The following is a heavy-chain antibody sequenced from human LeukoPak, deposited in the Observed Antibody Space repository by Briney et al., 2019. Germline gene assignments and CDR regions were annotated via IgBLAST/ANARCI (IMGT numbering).Heavy chain of an antibody. CDR1: GFTFSSYA. V-gene: IGHV3-23*01. CDR2: ISGSGGST. Sequence: PGGSLRLSCAAPGFTFSSYAMSWVRQAPGKGLEWVSAISGSGGSTYYADSVKGRFTISRDNSKNTLYLQMNSLRAEDTAVYYCAKGALQFGYYYYGMDVWGQGTTVTVSS. J-gene: IGHJ6*02. D-gene: IGHD4-11*01. CDR3: AKGALQFGYYYYGMDV.